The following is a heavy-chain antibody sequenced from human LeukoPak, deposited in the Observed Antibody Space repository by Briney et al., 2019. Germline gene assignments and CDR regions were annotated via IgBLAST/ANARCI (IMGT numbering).Heavy chain of an antibody. J-gene: IGHJ4*02. V-gene: IGHV3-33*06. CDR3: VKDSVAATHLDH. CDR2: IWYDGSNK. CDR1: GFTFSSHG. Sequence: PGGSLRLSCAASGFTFSSHGMHWVRQAPGKGLEWVAVIWYDGSNKYYAASVKGRFTISRDNSKNTLYLQMNSLRAEDTAVYYCVKDSVAATHLDHWGQGTLVTVYS. D-gene: IGHD2-15*01.